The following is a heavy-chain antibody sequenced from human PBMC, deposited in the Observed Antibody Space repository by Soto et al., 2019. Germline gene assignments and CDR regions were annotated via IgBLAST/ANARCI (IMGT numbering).Heavy chain of an antibody. V-gene: IGHV1-18*01. CDR2: ISAYNGNT. D-gene: IGHD3-10*01. Sequence: ASVKVSCKASGYTFTTYAISWVRQAPGQGLEWMGWISAYNGNTNYAQKLQGRVTRDTSASTAYMELSSLRSEDTAVYYCGRGSGLNWFDPWGQGTLVTVSS. CDR1: GYTFTTYA. J-gene: IGHJ5*02. CDR3: GRGSGLNWFDP.